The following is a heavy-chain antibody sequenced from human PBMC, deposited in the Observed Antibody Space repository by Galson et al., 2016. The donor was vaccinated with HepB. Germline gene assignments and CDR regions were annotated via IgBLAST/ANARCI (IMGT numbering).Heavy chain of an antibody. Sequence: SLRLSCAASGFIFSNHGLSWVRQAPGRGLEWVAVIWEDGRNKNHADSVRGRFTISRDNSKNTMFLQMNSLTVEDTAVYYCVGSYDNSGYPLGYWGQGTLVTVSS. CDR1: GFIFSNHG. CDR2: IWEDGRNK. J-gene: IGHJ4*02. D-gene: IGHD3-22*01. V-gene: IGHV3-33*03. CDR3: VGSYDNSGYPLGY.